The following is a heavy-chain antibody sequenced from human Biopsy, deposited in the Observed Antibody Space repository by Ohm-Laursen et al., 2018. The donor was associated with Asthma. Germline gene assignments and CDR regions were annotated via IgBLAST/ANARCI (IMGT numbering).Heavy chain of an antibody. Sequence: GQTLSLTCAASGFTFSSYAMSWVRQAPGKGLEWVSAISGSGGSTYYADSVKGRFTISRDKSKNTLYMQMNSLRAEDTAVYYCAKRGSYFDYWGQGTLVTVSS. CDR2: ISGSGGST. J-gene: IGHJ4*02. V-gene: IGHV3-23*01. D-gene: IGHD1-26*01. CDR3: AKRGSYFDY. CDR1: GFTFSSYA.